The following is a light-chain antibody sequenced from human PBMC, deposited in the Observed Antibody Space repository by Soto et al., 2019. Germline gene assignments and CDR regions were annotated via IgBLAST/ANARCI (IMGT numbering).Light chain of an antibody. CDR1: SSDVGGYNY. J-gene: IGLJ2*01. CDR3: SSYTSSSTYVV. V-gene: IGLV2-14*01. Sequence: QSALTQPACVSGSPGQSITISCTGTSSDVGGYNYVSWYQPHPGKAPKLMIYDVSNRPSGVSNRFSGSKSGKTASLTISGRQAEDEADYYCSSYTSSSTYVVFGGGTKVTVL. CDR2: DVS.